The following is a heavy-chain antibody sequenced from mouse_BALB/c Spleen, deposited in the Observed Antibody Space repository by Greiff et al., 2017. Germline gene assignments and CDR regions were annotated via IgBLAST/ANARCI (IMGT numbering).Heavy chain of an antibody. Sequence: EVKLLESGPGLVKPSQSLSLTCSVTGYSITSGYYWNWIRQLPGNKLEWMGYISYDGSNYYNPSLKNRISITRDTSKNQFFLKLNSVTTEDTATYYCAKGGYRYPYYFDYWGQGTTLTVSS. CDR3: AKGGYRYPYYFDY. V-gene: IGHV3-6*02. J-gene: IGHJ2*01. D-gene: IGHD2-14*01. CDR2: ISYDGSN. CDR1: GYSITSGYY.